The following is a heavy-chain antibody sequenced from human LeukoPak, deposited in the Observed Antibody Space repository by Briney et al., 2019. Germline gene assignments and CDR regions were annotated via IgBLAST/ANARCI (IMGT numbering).Heavy chain of an antibody. D-gene: IGHD6-13*01. J-gene: IGHJ4*02. CDR3: ARGGEYPSRYSNTWSTFDY. CDR2: IYYTGST. CDR1: GGSINSYY. Sequence: SETLSLTCTVPGGSINSYYWSWIPQPPGKGLECIGHIYYTGSTYYKPSLKSRVTISVDTSKNQFSLKLSSVTAADTAVYYCARGGEYPSRYSNTWSTFDYWGQGTLVTVSS. V-gene: IGHV4-59*01.